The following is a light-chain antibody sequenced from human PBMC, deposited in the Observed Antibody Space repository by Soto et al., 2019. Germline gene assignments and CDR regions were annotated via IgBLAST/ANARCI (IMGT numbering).Light chain of an antibody. CDR3: QTWGTGFRV. Sequence: QLVLTQSPSASASLGASVKLTCTLSSGHSTYAIAWHQQQPEKGPRHLIKLNRDGSHTKGDGIPDRFSGSSSGAERYLTISSLQSEDEADYYCQTWGTGFRVFGGGTKLTVL. CDR2: LNRDGSH. J-gene: IGLJ3*02. V-gene: IGLV4-69*01. CDR1: SGHSTYA.